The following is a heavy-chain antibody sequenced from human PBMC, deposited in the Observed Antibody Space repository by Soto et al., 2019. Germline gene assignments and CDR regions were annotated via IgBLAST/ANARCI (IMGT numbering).Heavy chain of an antibody. Sequence: TGGSLRLSCAASGFTFSSYGMHWVRQAPGKGLGRVSVISNNGTYIYYADSVKGRFTISRDNADYSLNLQMNSLRAEDTAMYYCARGQYCSGGICYVDLWGQGTLVTVSS. CDR2: ISNNGTYI. J-gene: IGHJ4*02. CDR3: ARGQYCSGGICYVDL. D-gene: IGHD2-15*01. CDR1: GFTFSSYG. V-gene: IGHV3-21*01.